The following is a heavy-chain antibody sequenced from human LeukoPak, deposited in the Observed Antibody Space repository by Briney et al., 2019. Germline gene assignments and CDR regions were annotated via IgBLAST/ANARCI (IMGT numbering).Heavy chain of an antibody. J-gene: IGHJ4*02. CDR2: INHSGST. Sequence: PGGSLRLSCAASGFTVSSNYMSWVRQPPGKGLEWIGEINHSGSTNYNPSLKSRVTISVDTSKNQFSLKLSSVTAADTAVYYCARGPRRIGTYSSSWYYFDYWGQGTLVTVSS. CDR1: GFTVSSNY. V-gene: IGHV4-34*01. CDR3: ARGPRRIGTYSSSWYYFDY. D-gene: IGHD6-13*01.